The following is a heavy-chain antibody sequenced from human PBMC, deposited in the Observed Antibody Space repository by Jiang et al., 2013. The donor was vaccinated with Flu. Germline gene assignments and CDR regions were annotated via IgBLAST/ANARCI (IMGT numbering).Heavy chain of an antibody. CDR2: IHWDDDK. CDR3: VYSRATVAKYTDH. D-gene: IGHD2-15*01. CDR1: GFSLSTGGVA. Sequence: KPTQTLTLTCTFSGFSLSTGGVAVGWIRQSPGKTLEWLGVIHWDDDKRYSPSLNNRLTITKDTSRNQVVLTMTNMDRVDTGIYYCVYSRATVAKYTDHWGQGSVVTVSS. V-gene: IGHV2-5*04. J-gene: IGHJ4*02.